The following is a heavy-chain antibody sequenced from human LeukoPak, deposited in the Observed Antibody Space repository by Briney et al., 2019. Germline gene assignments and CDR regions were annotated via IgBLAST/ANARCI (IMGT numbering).Heavy chain of an antibody. D-gene: IGHD4-17*01. CDR2: TYYRSKRYN. CDR1: GDSVSSNSAA. V-gene: IGHV6-1*01. CDR3: ARIAAPRTTVTKAFYI. J-gene: IGHJ3*02. Sequence: SQTLSLTCAISGDSVSSNSAAWNWLRQSPSRGLEGLGRTYYRSKRYNDYAVSVKSRITIHPDTSKNQFSLQLNSVPPEDTAVYYCARIAAPRTTVTKAFYIWGQGTMVTVSS.